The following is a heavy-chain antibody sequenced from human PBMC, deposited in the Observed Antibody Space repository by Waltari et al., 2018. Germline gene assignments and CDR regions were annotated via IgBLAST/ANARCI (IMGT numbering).Heavy chain of an antibody. CDR2: ISHDGSRT. V-gene: IGHV3-30*18. Sequence: QVQLVESGGGVVQPGRSLRLSCAASGFTFSHYGMHWVRQAPGMVLVWVAVISHDGSRTYSGDSVKGRFTLSRDNSRNTLNLQMNTLRAEDTAVYFCAKADFGNPYWFFDLWGRGTLLTVSS. CDR1: GFTFSHYG. CDR3: AKADFGNPYWFFDL. J-gene: IGHJ2*01. D-gene: IGHD3-10*01.